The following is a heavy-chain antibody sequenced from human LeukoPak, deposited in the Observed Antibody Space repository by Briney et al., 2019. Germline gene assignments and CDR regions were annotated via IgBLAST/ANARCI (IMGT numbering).Heavy chain of an antibody. CDR1: GFTLSTNA. D-gene: IGHD1-26*01. V-gene: IGHV3-23*01. CDR3: AKDVGKWESLHFFDY. Sequence: GGSLRLSCLTSGFTLSTNAMSWVRQAPGKGLDWISGISGSGASTYYADSVKGRFTISRDNSRNTLYLQMNSLRGDDTAVYYCAKDVGKWESLHFFDYWGQGTLVTVSS. J-gene: IGHJ4*02. CDR2: ISGSGAST.